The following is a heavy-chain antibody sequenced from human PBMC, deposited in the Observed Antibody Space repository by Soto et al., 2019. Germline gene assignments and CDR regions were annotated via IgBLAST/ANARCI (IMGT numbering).Heavy chain of an antibody. CDR3: ASANCGGDCSYRHDRYYFES. J-gene: IGHJ4*02. CDR2: IFYSGST. V-gene: IGHV4-30-4*01. Sequence: QVQLQESGPGLVKPSQSLSLTCTASGGSITSDDYYWSWIRQPPGRGLEWIGYIFYSGSTHYNPSLKSRFIISLDTSKKQVSLKLSSVTAADTAVYYCASANCGGDCSYRHDRYYFESWGQGTLVTVSS. D-gene: IGHD2-21*02. CDR1: GGSITSDDYY.